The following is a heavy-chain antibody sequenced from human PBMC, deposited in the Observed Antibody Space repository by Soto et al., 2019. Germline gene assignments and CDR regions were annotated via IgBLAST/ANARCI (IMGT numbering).Heavy chain of an antibody. D-gene: IGHD3-3*01. CDR3: ARGIRFLEWLSPYYFDY. V-gene: IGHV4-59*01. Sequence: SETLSLTCTVSGGSISSYYWSWIRQPPGKGLEWIGYIYYSGSTNYNPSLKSRVTISVDTSKNQFSLKLSSVTAADTAVYYCARGIRFLEWLSPYYFDYWGQRTLVTVSS. J-gene: IGHJ4*02. CDR1: GGSISSYY. CDR2: IYYSGST.